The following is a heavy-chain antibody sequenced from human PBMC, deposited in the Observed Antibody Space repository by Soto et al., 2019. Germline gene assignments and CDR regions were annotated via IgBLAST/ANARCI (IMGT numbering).Heavy chain of an antibody. CDR3: ARDDSSGYYYPAN. D-gene: IGHD3-22*01. CDR1: GFTFSSYA. J-gene: IGHJ4*02. Sequence: QVQLVESGGGVVQPGRSLRLSCAASGFTFSSYAMHWVRQAPGKGLEWVAVISYDGSNKYYADSVKGRFTISRDNSKNTLYLQMNSLRAEDTAVYYCARDDSSGYYYPANWGQGTLVTVSS. CDR2: ISYDGSNK. V-gene: IGHV3-30-3*01.